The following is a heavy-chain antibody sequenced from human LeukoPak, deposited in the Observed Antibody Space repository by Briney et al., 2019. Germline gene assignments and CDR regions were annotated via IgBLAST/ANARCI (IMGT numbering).Heavy chain of an antibody. D-gene: IGHD3-22*01. J-gene: IGHJ4*02. Sequence: SGPALVKPTQTLTLTSTFSVLSVSTSGMRASWMRQPPGKALEWLARTDWADDKFYSTSLKTRLTIANDTTKNQVVLTMTNMDPVDTATYCWAGGDSSGYDYNYWGQGTLVTVSS. V-gene: IGHV2-70*04. CDR3: AGGDSSGYDYNY. CDR1: VLSVSTSGMR. CDR2: TDWADDK.